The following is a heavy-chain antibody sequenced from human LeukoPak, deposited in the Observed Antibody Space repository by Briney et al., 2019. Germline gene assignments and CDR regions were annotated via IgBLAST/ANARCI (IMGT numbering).Heavy chain of an antibody. Sequence: GGSLRLSCAASGFTVSSNYMSWVRQAPGKGLEWVSVIYSGGSTYYADSVKGRFTISRDNSKNTLYLQVNSLRAEDTAVYYCASSFDYGDYGGVFPLDYWGQGTLVTVSS. CDR2: IYSGGST. CDR1: GFTVSSNY. J-gene: IGHJ4*02. D-gene: IGHD4-17*01. V-gene: IGHV3-66*02. CDR3: ASSFDYGDYGGVFPLDY.